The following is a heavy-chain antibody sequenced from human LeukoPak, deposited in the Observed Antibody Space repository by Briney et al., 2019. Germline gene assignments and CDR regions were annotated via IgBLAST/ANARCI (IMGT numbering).Heavy chain of an antibody. J-gene: IGHJ4*02. CDR3: ATDLSAVAGM. Sequence: GASVKVSCKVSGYSLTELSMHWVRQAPGKGLEWMGGFDPEDGETIYAQKFQGRVTMTEDTSADTAYMELSSLRSEDTAVYYCATDLSAVAGMWGQGTLVTVSS. CDR2: FDPEDGET. V-gene: IGHV1-24*01. CDR1: GYSLTELS. D-gene: IGHD6-19*01.